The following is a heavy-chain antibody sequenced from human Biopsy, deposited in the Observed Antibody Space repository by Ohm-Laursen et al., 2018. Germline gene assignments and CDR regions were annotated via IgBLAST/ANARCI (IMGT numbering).Heavy chain of an antibody. V-gene: IGHV3-21*01. CDR3: ARDGEAKYCKHSVCPSDF. CDR2: ISASGNHI. J-gene: IGHJ4*02. Sequence: GSLRLSCSASGFTFSGFSMNWVRQAPGKGLEWVSSISASGNHIYYTDSVKGRFTVSRDNGKNSVYLQMNSLRVEDTAVYYCARDGEAKYCKHSVCPSDFWGQGTLVTVSS. CDR1: GFTFSGFS. D-gene: IGHD2/OR15-2a*01.